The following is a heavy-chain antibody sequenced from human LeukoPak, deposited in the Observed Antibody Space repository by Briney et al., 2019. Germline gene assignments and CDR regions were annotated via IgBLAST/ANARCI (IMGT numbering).Heavy chain of an antibody. CDR3: ARLFSYGNYYFDY. Sequence: PSETLSLTCSVSGGSISSYYWSWIRQPPRKGLEWIGYIYYSGSTNYNPSLMSRVTISIDSSKNQFSLKLSSVTAADSAVYYCARLFSYGNYYFDYWGQGALVTVSS. D-gene: IGHD5-18*01. CDR1: GGSISSYY. V-gene: IGHV4-59*08. CDR2: IYYSGST. J-gene: IGHJ4*02.